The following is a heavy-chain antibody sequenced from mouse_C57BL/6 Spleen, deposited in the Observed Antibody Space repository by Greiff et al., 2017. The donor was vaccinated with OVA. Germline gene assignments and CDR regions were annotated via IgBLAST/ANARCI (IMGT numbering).Heavy chain of an antibody. V-gene: IGHV3-6*01. CDR1: GYSITSGYY. Sequence: EVQLVESGPGLVKPSQSLSLTCSVTGYSITSGYYWNWIRQFPGNKLEWMGYISYDGSNNYNPSLKNRISITRDTSKNQFFLKLNSVTTEDTATYYCAREWTGPDYWGQGTTLTVSS. J-gene: IGHJ2*01. D-gene: IGHD4-1*01. CDR2: ISYDGSN. CDR3: AREWTGPDY.